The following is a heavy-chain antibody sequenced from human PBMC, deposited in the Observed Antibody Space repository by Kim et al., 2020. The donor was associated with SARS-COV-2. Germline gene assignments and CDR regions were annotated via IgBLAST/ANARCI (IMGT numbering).Heavy chain of an antibody. CDR1: GFTFSSYA. J-gene: IGHJ4*02. Sequence: GGSLRLSCAASGFTFSSYAMHWVRQAPGKGLEWVAVISYDGSNKYYADSVKGRFTISRDNSKNTLYLQMNSLRAEDTAVYYCAREGSDTAIPVYWGQGTL. D-gene: IGHD5-18*01. V-gene: IGHV3-30-3*01. CDR2: ISYDGSNK. CDR3: AREGSDTAIPVY.